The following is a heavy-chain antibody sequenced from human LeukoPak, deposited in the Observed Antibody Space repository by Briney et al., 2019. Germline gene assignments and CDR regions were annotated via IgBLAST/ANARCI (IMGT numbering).Heavy chain of an antibody. D-gene: IGHD3-3*01. J-gene: IGHJ4*02. V-gene: IGHV4-39*07. CDR1: GGSISSSSYY. CDR3: AILREGAYDLEYYFDY. CDR2: IYYSGST. Sequence: PSETLSLTCTVSGGSISSSSYYWGWIRQPPGKGLEWIGSIYYSGSTYYNPSLKSRVTISVDTSKNQFSLKLSSVTAADTAVYYCAILREGAYDLEYYFDYWGQGTLVTVSS.